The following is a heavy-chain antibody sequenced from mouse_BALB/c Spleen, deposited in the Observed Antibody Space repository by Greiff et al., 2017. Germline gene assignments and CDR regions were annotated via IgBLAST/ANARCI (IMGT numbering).Heavy chain of an antibody. CDR2: IYPSDSYT. J-gene: IGHJ3*01. CDR3: TRSGQAWFAY. V-gene: IGHV1-69*02. Sequence: QVQLQQPGAELVRPGASVKLSCKASGYTFTSYWINWVKQRPGQGLEWIGNIYPSDSYTNYNQKFKDKATLTVDKSSSTAYMQLSSPTSEDSAVYYCTRSGQAWFAYWGQGTLVTVSA. CDR1: GYTFTSYW.